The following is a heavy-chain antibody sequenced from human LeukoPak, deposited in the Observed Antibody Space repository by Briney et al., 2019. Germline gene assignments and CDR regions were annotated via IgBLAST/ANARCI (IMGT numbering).Heavy chain of an antibody. D-gene: IGHD6-19*01. CDR2: ISYDGSNK. Sequence: GRSLRLSCAASGFTFSSYGMHWVRQAPGKGLEWVAVISYDGSNKYYADSVKGRFTISRDNSKNTLYLQMNSLRAEDTAVYYCAKSGYSSGWYVDYWGQGTPVTVSS. J-gene: IGHJ4*02. CDR1: GFTFSSYG. V-gene: IGHV3-30*18. CDR3: AKSGYSSGWYVDY.